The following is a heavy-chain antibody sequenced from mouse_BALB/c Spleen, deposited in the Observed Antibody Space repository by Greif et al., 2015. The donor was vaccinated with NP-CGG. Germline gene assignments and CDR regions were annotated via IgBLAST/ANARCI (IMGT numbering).Heavy chain of an antibody. CDR3: TSSLLRYYFDY. Sequence: EVMLVESGGGLVKPGGSPKLSCAASGFTFSSYTMSWVRQTPEKRLEWVATISSGGSYTYYPDSVKGRFTISRDNAKNTLYLQMSSLKSEDTAMYYCTSSLLRYYFDYWGQGTTLTVSS. V-gene: IGHV5-6-4*01. CDR2: ISSGGSYT. CDR1: GFTFSSYT. J-gene: IGHJ2*01. D-gene: IGHD1-2*01.